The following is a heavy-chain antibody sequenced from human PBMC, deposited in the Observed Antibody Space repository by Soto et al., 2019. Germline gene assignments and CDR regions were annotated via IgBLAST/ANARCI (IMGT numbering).Heavy chain of an antibody. CDR2: IVVGSGNT. V-gene: IGHV1-58*02. Sequence: SVKVSCKASGYTFTSYAMHWVRQAPGQRLEWIGWIVVGSGNTNYAQKFQERVTITRDMSTSTAYMELSSLRSEDTAVYYCAATTGLYGSGPYYMDVWGKGTTVTVSS. D-gene: IGHD3-10*01. CDR1: GYTFTSYA. J-gene: IGHJ6*03. CDR3: AATTGLYGSGPYYMDV.